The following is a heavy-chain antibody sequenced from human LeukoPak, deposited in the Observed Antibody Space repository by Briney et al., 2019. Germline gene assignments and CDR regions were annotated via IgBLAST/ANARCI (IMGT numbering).Heavy chain of an antibody. CDR3: ARDVYYPFDY. Sequence: GGSLRLSCTASGYTFSSYWMSWVRQAPGKGLEWVANIKTDGSEKYYVDSVRGRFTISRDNAKNSLYLQMNSLRADDTAVYYCARDVYYPFDYWGQGTLVTVSS. J-gene: IGHJ4*02. CDR2: IKTDGSEK. CDR1: GYTFSSYW. D-gene: IGHD3-10*01. V-gene: IGHV3-7*01.